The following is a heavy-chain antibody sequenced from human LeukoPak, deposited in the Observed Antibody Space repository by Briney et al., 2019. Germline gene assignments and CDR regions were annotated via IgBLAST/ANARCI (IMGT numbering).Heavy chain of an antibody. J-gene: IGHJ4*02. CDR1: GGTFSSYA. D-gene: IGHD5-18*01. V-gene: IGHV1-69*01. CDR3: ARGGGSRKNTAMVI. Sequence: ASVKVSCKASGGTFSSYAISWVRQAPGQGLEWMGGIIPIFGTANYAQKFQGRVTITADESTSTAYMELRSLRSDDTAVYYCARGGGSRKNTAMVIWGQGTLVTVSS. CDR2: IIPIFGTA.